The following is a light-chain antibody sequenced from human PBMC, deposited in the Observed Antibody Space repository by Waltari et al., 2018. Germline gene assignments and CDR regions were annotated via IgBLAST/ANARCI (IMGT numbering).Light chain of an antibody. V-gene: IGLV5-45*03. CDR1: SGINVGAYR. Sequence: QAVLTQPSSLSASPGASASLTCTLRSGINVGAYRIYWYQQKPGSPPQYLLRYKSDSDKGLGSGVPSSFSGSKDASANAGILLISGLQSDDEADYYCMIFHGNAWVFGGGTKLTVL. CDR3: MIFHGNAWV. CDR2: YKSDSDK. J-gene: IGLJ2*01.